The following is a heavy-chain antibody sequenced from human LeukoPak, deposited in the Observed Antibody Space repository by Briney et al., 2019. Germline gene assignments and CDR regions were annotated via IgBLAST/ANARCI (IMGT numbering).Heavy chain of an antibody. J-gene: IGHJ4*02. CDR3: AKDGVGDFWSGWGDY. Sequence: GGSLRLSCAASGFTFSSYGMHWVRQAPGKGLEWVAFIRYDGSNKYYADSVKGRFTISRDNSKNTLYLQMNSLRAEDTAVYYCAKDGVGDFWSGWGDYWGQGTLVTVSS. CDR2: IRYDGSNK. V-gene: IGHV3-30*02. D-gene: IGHD3-3*01. CDR1: GFTFSSYG.